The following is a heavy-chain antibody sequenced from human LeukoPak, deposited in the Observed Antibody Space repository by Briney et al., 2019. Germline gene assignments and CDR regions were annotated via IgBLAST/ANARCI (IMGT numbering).Heavy chain of an antibody. CDR2: IYYSGST. CDR3: AKRYCSSTTCYDDRGAFDY. V-gene: IGHV4-39*01. D-gene: IGHD2-2*01. CDR1: GATISSSSYH. J-gene: IGHJ4*02. Sequence: SETLSLTCIASGATISSSSYHWGWIRQPPGKGLEWIGNIYYSGSTYNNPSLKSRVTISVDTSKNQFSLKLSSVTAADTAVYYCAKRYCSSTTCYDDRGAFDYWGQGTLVTVSS.